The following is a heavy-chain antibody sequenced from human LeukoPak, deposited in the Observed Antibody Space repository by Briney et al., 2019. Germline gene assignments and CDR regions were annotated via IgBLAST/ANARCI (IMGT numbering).Heavy chain of an antibody. J-gene: IGHJ3*02. Sequence: PSETLSLTCTVSGGSISSGGYYWSWIRQPPGKGLEWIGSIYYSGSTYYNPSLKSRVTISVDTSKNQFSLKLSSVTAADTAVYYCARQGIGAIPSHDAFDIWGQGTMVTVSS. CDR2: IYYSGST. D-gene: IGHD1-26*01. CDR3: ARQGIGAIPSHDAFDI. V-gene: IGHV4-39*01. CDR1: GGSISSGGYY.